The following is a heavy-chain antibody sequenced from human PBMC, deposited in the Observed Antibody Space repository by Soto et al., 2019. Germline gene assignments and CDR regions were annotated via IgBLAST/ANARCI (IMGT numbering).Heavy chain of an antibody. V-gene: IGHV5-51*01. J-gene: IGHJ6*03. CDR1: GYSFTSYW. Sequence: PGESLKISCKGSGYSFTSYWIGWVRQMPGKGLEWMGIIHPGDSDTRYSPSFQGQVTISPDKTISTAYRQWSSLKASDTAMYYCARSYCSSTGCTTYYYYYHKDVWGKGTMVTVSS. CDR2: IHPGDSDT. CDR3: ARSYCSSTGCTTYYYYYHKDV. D-gene: IGHD2-2*01.